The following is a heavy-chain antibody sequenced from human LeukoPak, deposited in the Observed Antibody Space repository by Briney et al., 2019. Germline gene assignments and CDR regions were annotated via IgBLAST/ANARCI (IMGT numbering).Heavy chain of an antibody. CDR1: GYIFTNYW. V-gene: IGHV5-51*01. D-gene: IGHD1-26*01. CDR3: ARRDVGKVDV. J-gene: IGHJ6*02. Sequence: PGESLKISCQVSGYIFTNYWIGWARQKPGKGLEWMGLIYPGDSATRYTPSFQGQVTISANKSIGTAYLQWSSLKASDSAMYYCARRDVGKVDVWGQGITVTVS. CDR2: IYPGDSAT.